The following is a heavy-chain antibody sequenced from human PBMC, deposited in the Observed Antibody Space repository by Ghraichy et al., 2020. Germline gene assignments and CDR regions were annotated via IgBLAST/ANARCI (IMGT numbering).Heavy chain of an antibody. Sequence: SVKVSCKASGGTFSSYAISWVRQAPGQGLEWMGRIIPILGIANYAQKFQGRVTITADKSTSTAYMELSSLRSEDTAVYYCAREDPNARPLSGGSEFDYWGRGTLVTVSS. J-gene: IGHJ4*02. CDR1: GGTFSSYA. CDR2: IIPILGIA. D-gene: IGHD4-23*01. CDR3: AREDPNARPLSGGSEFDY. V-gene: IGHV1-69*04.